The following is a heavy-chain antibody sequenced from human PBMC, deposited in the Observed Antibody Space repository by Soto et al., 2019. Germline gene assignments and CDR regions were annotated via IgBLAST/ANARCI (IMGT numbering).Heavy chain of an antibody. CDR2: ISAYSANT. Sequence: QVHLVQSGAEVKKPGASVKVSCKASGYTFTNYGVGWVRQAPGQGLEWMGWISAYSANTNYAQNLQGRVTMNTDTSTSTANLELRSLRSDDTAMYYCVRLYCSGGTCYSAPVYWGQGPLVTVSS. CDR3: VRLYCSGGTCYSAPVY. V-gene: IGHV1-18*01. CDR1: GYTFTNYG. D-gene: IGHD2-15*01. J-gene: IGHJ4*02.